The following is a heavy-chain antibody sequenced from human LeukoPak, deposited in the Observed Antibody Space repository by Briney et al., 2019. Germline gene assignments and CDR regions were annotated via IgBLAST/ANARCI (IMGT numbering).Heavy chain of an antibody. D-gene: IGHD3-10*01. Sequence: ASVKVSCKASGYTFTSYGISWVRQAPGQGLEWMGWINPNSGRTNYAQKFQGRVTMTRDTSISTAYMELSRLRSDDTAVYYCARDRQVRGVMSDYWGQGTLVTVSS. J-gene: IGHJ4*02. CDR1: GYTFTSYG. CDR2: INPNSGRT. CDR3: ARDRQVRGVMSDY. V-gene: IGHV1-2*02.